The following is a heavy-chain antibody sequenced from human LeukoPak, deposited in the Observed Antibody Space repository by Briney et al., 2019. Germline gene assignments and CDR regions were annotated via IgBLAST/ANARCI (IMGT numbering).Heavy chain of an antibody. Sequence: SETPSLTCAVSGGSFYDYYWMWIRQSPGKGLEWIGEISHSGTTTYNPSLRSRLTISEDTSNNTFSLKMTSVTAADTAVYYCLILGGTEASDTLPLDYWGQGTLVTVSS. D-gene: IGHD1-26*01. V-gene: IGHV4-34*01. J-gene: IGHJ4*02. CDR1: GGSFYDYY. CDR2: ISHSGTT. CDR3: LILGGTEASDTLPLDY.